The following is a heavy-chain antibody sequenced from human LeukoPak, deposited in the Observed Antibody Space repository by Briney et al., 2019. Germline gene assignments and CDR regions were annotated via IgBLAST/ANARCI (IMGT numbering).Heavy chain of an antibody. J-gene: IGHJ4*02. CDR2: IKSKTDGETT. V-gene: IGHV3-15*01. CDR1: GFTFSNAW. CDR3: TTDLPLEFDY. Sequence: GGSLRLSCAASGFTFSNAWMSWVRQAPGKGLEWVGRIKSKTDGETTDYAAPVKGRFTISRDDSKNTLYLQMNSLKTEDTAVYYCTTDLPLEFDYWGQGTLVTVSS.